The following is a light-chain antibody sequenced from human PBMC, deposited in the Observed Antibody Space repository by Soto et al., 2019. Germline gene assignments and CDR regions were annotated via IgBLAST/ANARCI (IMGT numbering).Light chain of an antibody. CDR2: DVT. CDR1: SSDVGGYNY. Sequence: QSALTQPASVSGSPGQSITISCTGTSSDVGGYNYVSWYQQQPGKAPKFMIYDVTNRPSGVSNRFSGSKSGNTASLTISGLQAEDEADYYCCSYTTSNTRQIVFGTGTKLT. V-gene: IGLV2-14*01. J-gene: IGLJ1*01. CDR3: CSYTTSNTRQIV.